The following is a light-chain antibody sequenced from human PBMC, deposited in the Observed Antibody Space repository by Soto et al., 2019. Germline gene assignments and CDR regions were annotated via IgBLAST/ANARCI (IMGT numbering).Light chain of an antibody. CDR1: QSVSSSY. CDR3: QQYGSSPQVYT. CDR2: GAS. Sequence: EIVLTQSPGTLSLSPGERATLSCRASQSVSSSYLAWYQQKPGQAPRLLIYGASSRATGIPDRFSGSGSGTDFTLTISRLEPEDFAVYYCQQYGSSPQVYTFGRDQAGDQT. J-gene: IGKJ2*01. V-gene: IGKV3-20*01.